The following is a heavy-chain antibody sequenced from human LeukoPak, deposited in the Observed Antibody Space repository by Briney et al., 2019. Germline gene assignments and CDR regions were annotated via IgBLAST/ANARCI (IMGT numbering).Heavy chain of an antibody. CDR3: AKGGSYYYDSSGYSPYFDY. J-gene: IGHJ4*02. V-gene: IGHV3-30*18. Sequence: GGSLRLSCAASGFTFSSYGMHWVRQAPGKGLEWVAVISYDGSNKYYADSVKGRFTISRDNPKNTLYLQMNSLRAEDTAVYYCAKGGSYYYDSSGYSPYFDYWGQGTLVTVSS. D-gene: IGHD3-22*01. CDR1: GFTFSSYG. CDR2: ISYDGSNK.